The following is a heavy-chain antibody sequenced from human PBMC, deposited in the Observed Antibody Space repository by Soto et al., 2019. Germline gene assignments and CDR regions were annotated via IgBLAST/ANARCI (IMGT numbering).Heavy chain of an antibody. CDR1: GFTFSSYG. D-gene: IGHD6-19*01. J-gene: IGHJ5*02. Sequence: LRLSCAASGFTFSSYGMHWVRQAPGKGLEWVAVISYDGSNKYYADSVKGRFTISRDNSKNTLCLQMNSLRAEDTAVYYCATGIAGAQGWFDPWGQGTLVTVSS. CDR3: ATGIAGAQGWFDP. V-gene: IGHV3-30*03. CDR2: ISYDGSNK.